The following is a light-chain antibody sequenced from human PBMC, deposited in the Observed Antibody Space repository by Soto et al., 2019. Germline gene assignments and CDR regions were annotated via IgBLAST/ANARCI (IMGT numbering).Light chain of an antibody. CDR1: QRISGW. J-gene: IGKJ1*01. V-gene: IGKV1-5*01. CDR3: QQYDTYSGT. CDR2: DVS. Sequence: DIQMTQSRSALSASLGDSVTITCRASQRISGWVAWYQQKPGKAPKFLIYDVSALPRGVPARFSGSGSGTDFTLTISSLQSDDFATYYCQQYDTYSGTFGQGTKVDI.